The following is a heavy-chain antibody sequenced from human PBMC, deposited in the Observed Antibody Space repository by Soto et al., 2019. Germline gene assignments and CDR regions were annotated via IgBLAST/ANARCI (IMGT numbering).Heavy chain of an antibody. D-gene: IGHD3-10*01. Sequence: EVQLVESGGGLVQPGGSLRLSCAASGFTFSSYYMSWVRQAPGKGLEWVANIRHDGSGQFYVDSVKGRFTISRDNAQNALFLQMNSMRAEETAVYYCVRDERTMTLVRGARTQFDYWGQGPLVTVS. CDR3: VRDERTMTLVRGARTQFDY. V-gene: IGHV3-7*01. CDR1: GFTFSSYY. J-gene: IGHJ4*02. CDR2: IRHDGSGQ.